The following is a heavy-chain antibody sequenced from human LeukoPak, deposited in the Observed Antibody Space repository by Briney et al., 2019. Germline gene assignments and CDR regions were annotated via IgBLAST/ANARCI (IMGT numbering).Heavy chain of an antibody. CDR3: ARGKAYYENWFDP. Sequence: SETLSLTCAVYGGSFSGYYWSWIRQPPGKGLEWIGEINHSGSTNYNPSLKSRVTISVDTSKNQFSLKLSSVTAADTAVYYCARGKAYYENWFDPWGQGTLVTVSS. V-gene: IGHV4-34*01. CDR2: INHSGST. D-gene: IGHD3-3*01. J-gene: IGHJ5*02. CDR1: GGSFSGYY.